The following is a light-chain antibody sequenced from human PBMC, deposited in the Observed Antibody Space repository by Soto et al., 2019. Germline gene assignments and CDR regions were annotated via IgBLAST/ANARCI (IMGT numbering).Light chain of an antibody. Sequence: DIQMTQSPSSLSASVGDRVTITCRASQSISGFLNWYQQKPGKAPKFLIFAASNLQSDVPSRFSGSGTETEFTLTISSLQLEDFGTYYCQQSYTVPITFGQGTRLEIE. CDR2: AAS. V-gene: IGKV1-39*01. J-gene: IGKJ5*01. CDR3: QQSYTVPIT. CDR1: QSISGF.